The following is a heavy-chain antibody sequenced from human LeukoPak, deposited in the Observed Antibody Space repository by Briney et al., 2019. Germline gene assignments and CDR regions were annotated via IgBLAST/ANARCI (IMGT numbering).Heavy chain of an antibody. J-gene: IGHJ5*02. CDR3: ARAPYYDFWSSYPTKLRANWFDP. D-gene: IGHD3-3*01. CDR1: GGSFSGYY. V-gene: IGHV4-34*01. Sequence: SETLSLTCAVYGGSFSGYYWSWIRQSPGKGLEWIGEINHSGSTNYNPSLKSRVTISVDTSKNQFSLKLSSVTAADTAVYYCARAPYYDFWSSYPTKLRANWFDPWGQGTLVTVSS. CDR2: INHSGST.